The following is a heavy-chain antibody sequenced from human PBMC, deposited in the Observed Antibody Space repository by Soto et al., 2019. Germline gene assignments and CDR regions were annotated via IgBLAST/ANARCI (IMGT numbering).Heavy chain of an antibody. J-gene: IGHJ4*02. CDR1: GYTFTSYY. CDR2: INPSGGST. CDR3: ARDVRVGERRHY. D-gene: IGHD1-1*01. V-gene: IGHV1-46*03. Sequence: QVQLVQSGAEVKKPGASVKVSCKASGYTFTSYYMHWVRQAPGQGLEWMGIINPSGGSTSYEQKLQGRVTMTRDTSTSTVYMELSSLRSEDTAVYYCARDVRVGERRHYWGQGTLVTVSS.